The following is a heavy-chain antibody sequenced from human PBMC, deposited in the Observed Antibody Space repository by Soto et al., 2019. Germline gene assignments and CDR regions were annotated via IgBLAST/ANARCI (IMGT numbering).Heavy chain of an antibody. CDR2: FVVGSGNT. V-gene: IGHV1-24*01. CDR3: AAVRRYCSGGSCYSRDYYYMDV. CDR1: GYTLTELS. J-gene: IGHJ6*03. D-gene: IGHD2-15*01. Sequence: ASVKVSCKVSGYTLTELSMHWVRQAPGKGLEWMGGFVVGSGNTNYAQKFQERVTITRDMSTSTAYMELSSLRSEDTAVYYCAAVRRYCSGGSCYSRDYYYMDVWGKGTTVTVSS.